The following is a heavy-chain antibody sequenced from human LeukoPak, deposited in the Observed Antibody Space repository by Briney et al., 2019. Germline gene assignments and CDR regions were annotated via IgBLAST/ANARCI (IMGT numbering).Heavy chain of an antibody. D-gene: IGHD6-13*01. CDR2: INPSGGST. CDR1: GYTFTSYY. V-gene: IGHV1-46*01. CDR3: ASHRYSSSWYGRPIGYYYGMDV. Sequence: ASVKVSCKASGYTFTSYYMHWVRRAPGQGLEWMGIINPSGGSTSYAQKFQGRVTMTRDTSTSTVYMELSSLRSEDTAVYYCASHRYSSSWYGRPIGYYYGMDVWGQGTTVTVSS. J-gene: IGHJ6*02.